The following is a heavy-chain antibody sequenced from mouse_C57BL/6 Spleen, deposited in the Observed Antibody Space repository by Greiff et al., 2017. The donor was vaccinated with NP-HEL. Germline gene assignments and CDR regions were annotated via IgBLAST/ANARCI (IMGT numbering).Heavy chain of an antibody. J-gene: IGHJ4*01. V-gene: IGHV1-50*01. CDR2: IDPSDSYT. Sequence: VKLQQPGAELVKPGASVKLSCKASGYTFTSYWMQWVKQRPGQGLEWIGEIDPSDSYTNYNQKFKGKATLTVDTSSSTAYMQLSSLTSEDSAVYYCARQGYAMDYWGQGTSVTVSS. CDR3: ARQGYAMDY. CDR1: GYTFTSYW.